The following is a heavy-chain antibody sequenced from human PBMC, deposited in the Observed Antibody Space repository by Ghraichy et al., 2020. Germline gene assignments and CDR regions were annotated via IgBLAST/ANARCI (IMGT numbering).Heavy chain of an antibody. CDR2: FDPEDGET. J-gene: IGHJ5*02. V-gene: IGHV1-24*01. D-gene: IGHD7-27*01. CDR3: ATAGDGWFDP. Sequence: GCFDPEDGETIYAQKFQGRVTMTEDTSTDTAYMELSSLRSEDTAVYYCATAGDGWFDPWGQGTLVTVSS.